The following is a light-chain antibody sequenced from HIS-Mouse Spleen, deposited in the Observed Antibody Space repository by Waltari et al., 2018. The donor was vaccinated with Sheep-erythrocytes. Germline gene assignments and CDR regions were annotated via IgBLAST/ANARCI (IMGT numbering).Light chain of an antibody. J-gene: IGLJ3*02. V-gene: IGLV2-23*01. CDR3: CSYAGSSTWV. CDR2: EGR. CDR1: SSSAGSSAL. Sequence: QSALTQPASVSGSPGPSLTIPCPGTSSSAGSSALLPWYQQHPGKAPKLMIYEGRKRPSGVSNRFSGSKSGNTASLTISGLQAEDEADYYCCSYAGSSTWVFGGGTKLTVL.